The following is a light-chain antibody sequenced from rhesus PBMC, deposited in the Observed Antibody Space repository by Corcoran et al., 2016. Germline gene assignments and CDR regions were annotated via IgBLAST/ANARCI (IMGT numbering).Light chain of an antibody. V-gene: IGKV1-33*01. CDR1: QDIRNA. CDR2: TAS. CDR3: QQYNNYPRT. Sequence: DIHMTQSPSSLSASVGDKVTITCRASQDIRNALAWYQQKPGKAPKLLIYTASNLQSGVPSRFRGSGSGTDFTLTISSMQPVDFAVYYCQQYNNYPRTVGQGTKGEIK. J-gene: IGKJ1*01.